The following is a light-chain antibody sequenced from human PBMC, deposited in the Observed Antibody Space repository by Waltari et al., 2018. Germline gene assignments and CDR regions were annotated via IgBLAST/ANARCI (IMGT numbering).Light chain of an antibody. CDR1: YSNVGNNV. CDR2: RSD. V-gene: IGLV1-44*01. J-gene: IGLJ2*01. CDR3: ASWDDSLNGRWV. Sequence: QSELTQPPSASGTPGQKVTISCSGRYSNVGNNVVNWYQQFPGTAPKLLIYRSDQRPSGVPDRFSGSKSGTSASRAIIGLRSDDEADYYCASWDDSLNGRWVFGGGTKLTVL.